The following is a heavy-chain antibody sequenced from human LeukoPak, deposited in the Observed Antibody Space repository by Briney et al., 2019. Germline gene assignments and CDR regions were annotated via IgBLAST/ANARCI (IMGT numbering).Heavy chain of an antibody. J-gene: IGHJ5*02. CDR1: GGSISSGGYY. Sequence: SETLSLTCTVSGGSISSGGYYWSWIRQHPGKGLEWIGYIYYSGSTYYNPSLKSRVTISVDTSKNQFSLKLSSVTAADTAVYYGARGMRGSVVVPAEATFTEGRSRLNWFDPWGQGTLVTVSS. D-gene: IGHD2-2*01. CDR3: ARGMRGSVVVPAEATFTEGRSRLNWFDP. CDR2: IYYSGST. V-gene: IGHV4-31*03.